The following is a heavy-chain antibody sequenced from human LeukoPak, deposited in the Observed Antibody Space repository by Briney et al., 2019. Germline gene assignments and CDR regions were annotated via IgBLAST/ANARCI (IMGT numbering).Heavy chain of an antibody. Sequence: SQTLSLTCTVSGGSISSGDYYWGWVRQPPGRGLEWIGYIYYSGSTYYNPSLKSRITISIDTSKNQFSLKLSSVTAADTAVYYCSTTYYDFWSGIRGWGQGTLVTVSS. D-gene: IGHD3-3*01. CDR2: IYYSGST. CDR1: GGSISSGDYY. CDR3: STTYYDFWSGIRG. V-gene: IGHV4-30-4*01. J-gene: IGHJ4*02.